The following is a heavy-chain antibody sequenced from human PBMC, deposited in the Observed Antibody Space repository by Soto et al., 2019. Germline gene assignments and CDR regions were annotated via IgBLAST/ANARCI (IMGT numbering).Heavy chain of an antibody. D-gene: IGHD3-22*01. V-gene: IGHV3-48*01. J-gene: IGHJ4*02. CDR2: ISSSSSTI. CDR3: VIVVVNLDY. CDR1: GFTFSSYA. Sequence: GGSLRLSCAASGFTFSSYAMTWVRQAPGKGLEWVSYISSSSSTIFYTDSVKGRFTVSRDNAKNSLYLQMNSLRAEDTAVYYCVIVVVNLDYWGQGTLVTVSS.